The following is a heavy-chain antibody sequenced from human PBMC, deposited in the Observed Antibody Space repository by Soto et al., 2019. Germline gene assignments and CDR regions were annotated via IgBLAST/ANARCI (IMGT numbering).Heavy chain of an antibody. V-gene: IGHV1-18*04. D-gene: IGHD3-10*01. Sequence: ASGKGSEQGTCYGFTSYGISWVRQAPGQGLEWMGWISAYNGNTNYAQKLQGRVTMTTDTSTSTAYMELRSLRSDDTAVYYCARGELLPRYFDYWGQGTLVPVSS. J-gene: IGHJ4*02. CDR3: ARGELLPRYFDY. CDR2: ISAYNGNT. CDR1: CYGFTSYG.